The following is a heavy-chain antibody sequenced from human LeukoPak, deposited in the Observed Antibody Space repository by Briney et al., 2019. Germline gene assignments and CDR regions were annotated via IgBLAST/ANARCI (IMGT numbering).Heavy chain of an antibody. Sequence: GGSLRLSCAASGFDFSSNWMHWVRHAPGKGLVWVSRIKGDGIRTNYADSVKGRFTISRDIAKNTLYLQMNSLRAEDTGVYYCAKDHYWSIDYWGRGTLVTVSS. J-gene: IGHJ4*02. CDR3: AKDHYWSIDY. CDR1: GFDFSSNW. V-gene: IGHV3-74*01. CDR2: IKGDGIRT. D-gene: IGHD3-3*01.